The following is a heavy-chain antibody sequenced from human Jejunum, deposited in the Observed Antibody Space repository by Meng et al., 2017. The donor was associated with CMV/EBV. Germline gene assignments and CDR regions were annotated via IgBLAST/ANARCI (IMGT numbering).Heavy chain of an antibody. Sequence: VSGYSISNAYCWGWIRQPPGRGLEWMGTIYHSGSTYYNPSLKSRVTMSVDTSKNQFSLRLTSVTAADTAVYYCARFGTGAAALFDYWSQGTLVTVSS. CDR2: IYHSGST. J-gene: IGHJ4*02. D-gene: IGHD6-13*01. V-gene: IGHV4-38-2*01. CDR1: GYSISNAYC. CDR3: ARFGTGAAALFDY.